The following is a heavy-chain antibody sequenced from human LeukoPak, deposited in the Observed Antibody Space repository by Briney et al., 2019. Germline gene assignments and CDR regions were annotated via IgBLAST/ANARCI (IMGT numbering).Heavy chain of an antibody. CDR3: ARSVVVVVPAAMGGDLDY. V-gene: IGHV1-2*02. J-gene: IGHJ4*02. Sequence: ASVKVSCKASGYTFTGYYMHWVRQAPGQGLEWMGWINPNSGGTNYAQKFQGRVTMTRDTSISTAYMELSRLRSDDTAVYYCARSVVVVVPAAMGGDLDYWGQGTLVTVSS. CDR2: INPNSGGT. D-gene: IGHD2-2*01. CDR1: GYTFTGYY.